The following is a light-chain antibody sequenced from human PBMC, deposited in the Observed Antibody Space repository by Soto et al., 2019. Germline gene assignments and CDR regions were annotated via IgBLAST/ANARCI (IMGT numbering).Light chain of an antibody. CDR1: QSVAKNY. J-gene: IGKJ4*01. Sequence: EIVLTQSPGTLSLSPGERASLSCRASQSVAKNYLAWYQQKPGQALRLLISGASSRATGIPDRFSGSGSGTDFTLTVSRREAEDFAVYFCQQYGSSPLTFGGGTRVEIK. CDR3: QQYGSSPLT. CDR2: GAS. V-gene: IGKV3-20*01.